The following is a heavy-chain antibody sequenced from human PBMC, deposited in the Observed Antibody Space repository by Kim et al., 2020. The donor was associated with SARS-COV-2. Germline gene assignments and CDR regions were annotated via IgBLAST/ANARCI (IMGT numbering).Heavy chain of an antibody. Sequence: ASVKVSCKASGYTFTSYGISWVRQAPGQGLEWMGWISAYNGNTNYVQKLQGRVTMTTDTSTSTAYMELRSLRSDDTAVYYCAREGYYYGSGSYSWFDPWGQGTLVTVSS. CDR2: ISAYNGNT. J-gene: IGHJ5*02. V-gene: IGHV1-18*01. CDR3: AREGYYYGSGSYSWFDP. D-gene: IGHD3-10*01. CDR1: GYTFTSYG.